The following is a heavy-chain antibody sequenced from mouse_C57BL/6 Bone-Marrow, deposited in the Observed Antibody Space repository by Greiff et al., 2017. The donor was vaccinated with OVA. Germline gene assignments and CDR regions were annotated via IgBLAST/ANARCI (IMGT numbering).Heavy chain of an antibody. V-gene: IGHV5-17*01. D-gene: IGHD2-3*01. Sequence: EVQLVESGGGLVKPGGSLKLSCAASGFTFSDSGMHWVRQAPEKGLEWVAYISSGSSTIYYADTVKGRFTISIDNAKNTLFLQLTSLRSEDTAMYYCARERGYYDFDYWGQGTTLTVSS. CDR2: ISSGSSTI. CDR3: ARERGYYDFDY. CDR1: GFTFSDSG. J-gene: IGHJ2*01.